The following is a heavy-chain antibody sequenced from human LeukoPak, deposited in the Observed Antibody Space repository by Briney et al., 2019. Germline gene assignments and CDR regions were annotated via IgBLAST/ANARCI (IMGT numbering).Heavy chain of an antibody. Sequence: GGSLRLSCAASGFTFSSYEMNWVRQPPGQGLVWVARITSDGTTTSYADSVKGRFSISRDNAKNPLYLQMSSLRAEDTAVYYCTRVEETATTAAIIRKYSYYYYYMDVWGKGNTVTVSS. CDR3: TRVEETATTAAIIRKYSYYYYYMDV. J-gene: IGHJ6*03. D-gene: IGHD4-11*01. CDR2: ITSDGTTT. CDR1: GFTFSSYE. V-gene: IGHV3-74*03.